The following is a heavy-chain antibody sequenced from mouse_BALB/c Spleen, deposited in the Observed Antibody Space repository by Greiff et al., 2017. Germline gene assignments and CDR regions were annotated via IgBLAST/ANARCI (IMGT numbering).Heavy chain of an antibody. CDR2: IDPANVNT. D-gene: IGHD1-1*01. CDR3: ARGTTEGMDY. CDR1: GFNIKDTY. J-gene: IGHJ4*01. V-gene: IGHV14-3*02. Sequence: EVKLQESGAELVKPGASVKLSCTASGFNIKDTYMHWVKQRPEQGLEWIGRIDPANVNTKYDPKFQGKATITADTSSNTAYLQLSSLTSEDTAVYYCARGTTEGMDYWGQGTSVTVSS.